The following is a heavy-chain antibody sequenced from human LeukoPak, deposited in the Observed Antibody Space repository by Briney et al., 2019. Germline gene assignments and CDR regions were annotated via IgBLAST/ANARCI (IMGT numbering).Heavy chain of an antibody. CDR3: ARAGYSFATGYYFDY. J-gene: IGHJ4*02. V-gene: IGHV4-59*08. CDR2: IYYSGST. Sequence: PSETLSLTCNVSGGSISHYYWSWIRQPPEKGLEWIGYIYYSGSTNYNPSLKSRVTISVDTSNNQFSLKLTSVTAADTAVYYCARAGYSFATGYYFDYWGQGTLVTVSS. D-gene: IGHD5-12*01. CDR1: GGSISHYY.